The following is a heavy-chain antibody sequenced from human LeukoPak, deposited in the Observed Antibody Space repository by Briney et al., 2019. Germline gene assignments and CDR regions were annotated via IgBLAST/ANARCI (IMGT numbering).Heavy chain of an antibody. CDR3: AKKARIAAAGRNDY. CDR2: ISGSGGST. V-gene: IGHV3-23*01. D-gene: IGHD6-13*01. CDR1: GFTFSSYA. Sequence: AGGSLRLSCAASGFTFSSYAMSWVRQAPGKVLEWVSAISGSGGSTYYADSVKGRFTISRDNSKNTLYLQMNSLRAEDTAVYYCAKKARIAAAGRNDYWGQGTLVTVSS. J-gene: IGHJ4*02.